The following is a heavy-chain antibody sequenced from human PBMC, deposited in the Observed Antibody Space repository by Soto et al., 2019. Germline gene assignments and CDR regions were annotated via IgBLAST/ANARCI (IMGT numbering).Heavy chain of an antibody. Sequence: SGPPLVNPTPTLTLTCTFSGFSLNTTAVGVGWIRQPPGKALEWLALIYWDNDKRYNPSLKTRLTITKDTSKNQVVLKMTNMDPVDTAKYFCAHREGDVYAWISYKDDFDIWGQGTMVTVSS. CDR1: GFSLNTTAVG. D-gene: IGHD3-16*01. J-gene: IGHJ3*02. CDR3: AHREGDVYAWISYKDDFDI. V-gene: IGHV2-5*02. CDR2: IYWDNDK.